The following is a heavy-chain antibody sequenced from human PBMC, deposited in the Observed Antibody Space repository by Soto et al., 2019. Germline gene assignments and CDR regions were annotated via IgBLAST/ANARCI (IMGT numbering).Heavy chain of an antibody. CDR1: GFDFSSDS. Sequence: EDQLLQSGGGLVRPGGSMRLSCAASGFDFSSDSLTWVRQAPGKGLQWIAFISGSGRTTYYADPVKGRFIISRENSNNTLYLQMNSLRSDDTGVYFCAKVSVDNWNDGDAFEIWGQGTLVSVS. CDR3: AKVSVDNWNDGDAFEI. D-gene: IGHD1-20*01. CDR2: ISGSGRTT. J-gene: IGHJ3*02. V-gene: IGHV3-23*01.